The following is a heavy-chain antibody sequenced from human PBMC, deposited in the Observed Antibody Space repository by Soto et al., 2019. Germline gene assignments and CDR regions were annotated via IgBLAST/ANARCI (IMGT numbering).Heavy chain of an antibody. J-gene: IGHJ6*02. CDR3: AKGITDTGGYYYYSMDV. CDR2: ISGSGGIT. V-gene: IGHV3-23*01. Sequence: GGSLRLSCVASGFAFSSYAIGCVRHSPWKGLDWVSVISGSGGITYSADSVKGRFTISRDNSKNILCLQMNSLRAEDTAVYYCAKGITDTGGYYYYSMDVWGQGTAVTSP. CDR1: GFAFSSYA. D-gene: IGHD2-15*01.